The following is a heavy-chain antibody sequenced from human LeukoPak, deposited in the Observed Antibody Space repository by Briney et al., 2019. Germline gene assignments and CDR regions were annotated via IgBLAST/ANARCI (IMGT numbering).Heavy chain of an antibody. Sequence: GGSLRLSCAASGFMVSSYAMSWVRQAPGKGLEWVSAISPSGATTNHAYAVKGRFTICRDNSKNTLYLEMNSLRAEDTAVSYCAREYSTPRSEFDYWGQGTLVTVSS. D-gene: IGHD2-21*01. CDR2: ISPSGATT. CDR3: AREYSTPRSEFDY. J-gene: IGHJ4*02. CDR1: GFMVSSYA. V-gene: IGHV3-23*01.